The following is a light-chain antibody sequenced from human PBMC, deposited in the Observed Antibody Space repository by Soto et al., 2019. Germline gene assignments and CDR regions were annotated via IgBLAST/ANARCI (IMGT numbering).Light chain of an antibody. V-gene: IGLV2-23*01. J-gene: IGLJ2*01. CDR1: SSDVGSYNL. CDR2: EDT. CDR3: CSYAGYSTVI. Sequence: QAVLTQPASVSGSPGQSITISCSGTSSDVGSYNLVSWYQQHPGKAPKLMIYEDTKRPSGVSNRFSGSKSGNTASLTISGLQAEDETDYYCCSYAGYSTVIFGGGTKVTVL.